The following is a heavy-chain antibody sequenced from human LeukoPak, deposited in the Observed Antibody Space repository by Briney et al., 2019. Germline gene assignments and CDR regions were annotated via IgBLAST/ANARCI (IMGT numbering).Heavy chain of an antibody. D-gene: IGHD3-22*01. CDR3: VFHSRGYLSRSLPPYFGY. CDR2: IIPIFRTA. CDR1: GGIFSRYA. V-gene: IGHV1-69*05. Sequence: SVKVSCKASGGIFSRYAISWVRQAPGQGLEWMGGIIPIFRTAKYAQKFQGRITLTTDESTSTAYMELSSLRTEDTAVYYCVFHSRGYLSRSLPPYFGYWGQGTLVTVSS. J-gene: IGHJ4*02.